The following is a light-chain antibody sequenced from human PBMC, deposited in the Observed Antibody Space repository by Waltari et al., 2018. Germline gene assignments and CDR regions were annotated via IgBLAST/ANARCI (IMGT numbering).Light chain of an antibody. CDR3: QHHLRLPAT. Sequence: EIVLTQSPVSLSLSPGERATLSCRSSQSISRYLAWYQQKPCQAPRLLIYGSSTRATGIPPSFSGSGSGTDFSLTISGLEPEDSAVYYCQHHLRLPATFGQGTKVEIK. CDR2: GSS. V-gene: IGKV3-20*01. CDR1: QSISRY. J-gene: IGKJ1*01.